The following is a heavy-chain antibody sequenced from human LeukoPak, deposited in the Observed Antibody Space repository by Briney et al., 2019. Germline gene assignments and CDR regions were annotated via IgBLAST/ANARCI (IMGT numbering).Heavy chain of an antibody. Sequence: GGSLRLSCVASGFSINSNVVNWVRKAQGKGLELVSFISSGSDTIYYADSVRGRFTISRDNDKNSLSLQMNSLRAEDTAVYYCARAYDPSGSHYYYYMDVWGKGTTVAVSS. CDR3: ARAYDPSGSHYYYYMDV. CDR1: GFSINSNV. D-gene: IGHD3-22*01. V-gene: IGHV3-48*01. J-gene: IGHJ6*03. CDR2: ISSGSDTI.